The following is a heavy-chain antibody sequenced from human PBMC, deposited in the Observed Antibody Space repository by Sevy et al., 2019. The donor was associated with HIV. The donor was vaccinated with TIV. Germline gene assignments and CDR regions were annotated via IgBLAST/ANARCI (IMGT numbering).Heavy chain of an antibody. J-gene: IGHJ4*02. D-gene: IGHD1-26*01. CDR1: GFTFSSYA. Sequence: GGSLRLSCAASGFTFSSYAMSWVRQAPGKGLELVSAISGSGGSTYYADSVKGRFTISRDNSKNTLYLQMNSLRAEDTAVYYCAKDPDPIVGATNEFDQYFDYWGQGTLVTVSS. CDR3: AKDPDPIVGATNEFDQYFDY. V-gene: IGHV3-23*01. CDR2: ISGSGGST.